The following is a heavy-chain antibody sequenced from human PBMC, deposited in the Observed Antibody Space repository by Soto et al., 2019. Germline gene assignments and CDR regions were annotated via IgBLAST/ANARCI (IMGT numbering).Heavy chain of an antibody. CDR2: IYPGDSYT. CDR3: ARRIITSSGYYTDAFDI. D-gene: IGHD3-22*01. Sequence: GESLKISCKGSGYSFTSYWIGWVRQMPGKGLEWMGIIYPGDSYTRYSPSFQGQVTISADKSISTAYLQWSSLKASDTAMYYCARRIITSSGYYTDAFDIWGQGTMVTVSS. CDR1: GYSFTSYW. J-gene: IGHJ3*02. V-gene: IGHV5-51*01.